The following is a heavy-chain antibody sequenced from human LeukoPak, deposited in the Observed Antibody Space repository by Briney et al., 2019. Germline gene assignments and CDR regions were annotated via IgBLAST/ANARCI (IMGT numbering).Heavy chain of an antibody. CDR1: GGSISSYY. CDR3: ARDNGSGSYYAGGAFDY. V-gene: IGHV4-59*01. J-gene: IGHJ4*02. Sequence: SETLSLTCTVSGGSISSYYWSWIRQPPGKGLEWIGYIYYSGSTNYNPSLMSRVTISVDTSKNQFSLKLSSVTAADTAVYYCARDNGSGSYYAGGAFDYWGQGTLVTVSS. D-gene: IGHD1-26*01. CDR2: IYYSGST.